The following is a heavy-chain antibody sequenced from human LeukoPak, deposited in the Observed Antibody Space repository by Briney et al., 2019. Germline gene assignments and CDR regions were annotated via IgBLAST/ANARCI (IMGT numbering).Heavy chain of an antibody. CDR3: ARTYYYDSSGYIGAFDI. V-gene: IGHV1-69*04. J-gene: IGHJ3*02. D-gene: IGHD3-22*01. CDR2: IIPILGIA. CDR1: GGTFSSYA. Sequence: SVKVSCKAFGGTFSSYAISWVRQAPGQGLEWMGRIIPILGIANYAQKFQGRVTITADKSTSTAYMELSSLRSEDTAVYYCARTYYYDSSGYIGAFDIWGQGTMVTVSS.